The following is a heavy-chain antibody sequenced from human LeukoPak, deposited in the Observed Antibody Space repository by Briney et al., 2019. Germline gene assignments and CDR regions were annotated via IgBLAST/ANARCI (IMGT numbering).Heavy chain of an antibody. D-gene: IGHD2-8*01. V-gene: IGHV1-2*02. CDR3: AGSLGYCTSNVCYLKY. Sequence: ASVKVSCKASGYIFTGHYIHWVRQAPGQGLEWMGWINPKTGDTNYAQTFQGRVTVTRDTSIRTAYMEVSSLRSDDTAVYYCAGSLGYCTSNVCYLKYWGQGTLVTVSS. J-gene: IGHJ4*02. CDR1: GYIFTGHY. CDR2: INPKTGDT.